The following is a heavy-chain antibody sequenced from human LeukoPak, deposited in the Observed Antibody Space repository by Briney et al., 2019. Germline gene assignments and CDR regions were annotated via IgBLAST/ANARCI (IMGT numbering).Heavy chain of an antibody. V-gene: IGHV4-34*01. D-gene: IGHD2-2*01. CDR1: GGSFSGYY. J-gene: IGHJ5*02. CDR2: INHSGST. CDR3: ARARSYCSSTSCPNWFDP. Sequence: ASETLSLTCAVYGGSFSGYYWSWIRQPPGKGLEWIGEINHSGSTNYNPSLKSRVTISVDTSKNQFSLKLSAVTAADTAVYYCARARSYCSSTSCPNWFDPWGQGTLVTVSS.